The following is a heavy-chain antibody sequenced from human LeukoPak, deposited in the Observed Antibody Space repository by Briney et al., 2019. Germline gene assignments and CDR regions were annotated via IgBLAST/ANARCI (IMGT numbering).Heavy chain of an antibody. V-gene: IGHV3-30*04. CDR1: GFTFSSYA. J-gene: IGHJ6*03. D-gene: IGHD6-19*01. Sequence: GGSLRLSCAASGFTFSSYAMHWVRQAPGKGLEWVAVISYDGSNKYYADSVKGRFTISRDNSKNTLYLQMNSLRAEDTAAYYCARDRIAVAGTPHYYYYYMDVWGKGTTVTVSS. CDR2: ISYDGSNK. CDR3: ARDRIAVAGTPHYYYYYMDV.